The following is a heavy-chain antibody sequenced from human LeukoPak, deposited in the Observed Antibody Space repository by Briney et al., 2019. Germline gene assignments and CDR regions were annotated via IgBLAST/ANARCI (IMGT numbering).Heavy chain of an antibody. J-gene: IGHJ6*03. CDR3: ARERGLWPDYDYCMDV. CDR2: IHTSGNG. V-gene: IGHV4-4*07. CDR1: GGSMNTYY. D-gene: IGHD2-21*01. Sequence: SETLSLTCTVSGGSMNTYYWSWIRQPAGKGLEWIGRIHTSGNGDYNPSLKSRVTMSVGASKNQFSLRLSPVTAADTAVYYCARERGLWPDYDYCMDVWGRGTTVTVSS.